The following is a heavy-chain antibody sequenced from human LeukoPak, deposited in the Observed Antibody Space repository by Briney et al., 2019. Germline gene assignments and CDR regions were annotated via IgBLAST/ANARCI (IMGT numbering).Heavy chain of an antibody. Sequence: ASVKVCCKASGYTFTSYAMHWVRQAPGQRLEWMGWINAGNGNTKYSQKFQGRVTITRDTSASTAYMGLSSLRSEDTAVYYCTRGGVTIFGVVIIRDYYGMDVWGQGTTVTVSS. CDR2: INAGNGNT. D-gene: IGHD3-3*01. CDR1: GYTFTSYA. J-gene: IGHJ6*02. CDR3: TRGGVTIFGVVIIRDYYGMDV. V-gene: IGHV1-3*01.